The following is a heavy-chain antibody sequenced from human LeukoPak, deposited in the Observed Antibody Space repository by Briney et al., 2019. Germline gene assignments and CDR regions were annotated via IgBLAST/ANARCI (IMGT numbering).Heavy chain of an antibody. CDR2: INPSGGST. CDR1: GYTFTSYY. CDR3: AREGWEVNSGYGIVFDY. D-gene: IGHD5-12*01. J-gene: IGHJ4*02. Sequence: GASVKVSCKASGYTFTSYYMHWVRQAPGQGLEWMGIINPSGGSTSYAQKFQGRVTMTRDMSTSTVYMELSSLRSEDTAVYYCAREGWEVNSGYGIVFDYWGQGTLVTVSS. V-gene: IGHV1-46*01.